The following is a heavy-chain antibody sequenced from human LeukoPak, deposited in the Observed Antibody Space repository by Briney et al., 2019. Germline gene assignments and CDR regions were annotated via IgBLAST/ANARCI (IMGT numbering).Heavy chain of an antibody. D-gene: IGHD5-18*01. V-gene: IGHV4-39*01. CDR3: ARHVYSYVRIDY. J-gene: IGHJ4*02. CDR1: VGSNSSSSYY. Sequence: SVTQSFTCTFSVGSNSSSSYYGGWIRQPPGKGLEWIGSHHYSESTCYNPSLKSRVTIAQDTSKNQCSLKVSSATAADTAVYYCARHVYSYVRIDYWGQGTLVTASS. CDR2: HHYSEST.